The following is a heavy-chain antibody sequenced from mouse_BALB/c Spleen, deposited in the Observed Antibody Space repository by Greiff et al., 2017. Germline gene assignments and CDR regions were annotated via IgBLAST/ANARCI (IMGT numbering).Heavy chain of an antibody. D-gene: IGHD2-4*01. CDR2: ISYSGST. CDR1: GDSITSGY. CDR3: ARWDYDYDGPFAY. Sequence: VHVKQSGPSLVKPSQTLSLTCSVTGDSITSGYWNWIRKFPGNKLEYMGYISYSGSTYYNPSLKSRISITRDTSKNQYYLQLNSVTTEDTATYYCARWDYDYDGPFAYWGQGTLVTVSA. J-gene: IGHJ3*01. V-gene: IGHV3-8*02.